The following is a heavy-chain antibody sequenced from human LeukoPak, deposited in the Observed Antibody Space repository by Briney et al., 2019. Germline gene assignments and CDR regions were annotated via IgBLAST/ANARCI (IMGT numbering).Heavy chain of an antibody. V-gene: IGHV1-8*03. CDR1: GYTFTSYD. CDR3: AREWGYCSSTSCYYYYYYYMDV. Sequence: ASVKVSCKASGYTFTSYDINWVRQATGQGLEWMGWMNPNSGNTGYAQKFQGRVTITRNTSISTAYMELSSLRSEDTAVYYCAREWGYCSSTSCYYYYYYYMDVWGKGTTVTASS. D-gene: IGHD2-2*01. J-gene: IGHJ6*03. CDR2: MNPNSGNT.